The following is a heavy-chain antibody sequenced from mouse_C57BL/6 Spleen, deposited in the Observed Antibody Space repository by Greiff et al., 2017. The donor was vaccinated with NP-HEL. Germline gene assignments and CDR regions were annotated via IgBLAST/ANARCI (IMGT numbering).Heavy chain of an antibody. CDR2: ISDGGSYT. J-gene: IGHJ2*01. V-gene: IGHV5-4*01. CDR1: GFTFSSYA. Sequence: EVQRVESGGGLVKPGGSLKLSCAASGFTFSSYAMSWVRQTPEKRLEWVATISDGGSYTYYPDNVKGRFTISRDNAKNNLYLQMSHLKSEDTAMYYCARDKEGDLLRSFDYWGQGTTLTVSS. CDR3: ARDKEGDLLRSFDY. D-gene: IGHD2-1*01.